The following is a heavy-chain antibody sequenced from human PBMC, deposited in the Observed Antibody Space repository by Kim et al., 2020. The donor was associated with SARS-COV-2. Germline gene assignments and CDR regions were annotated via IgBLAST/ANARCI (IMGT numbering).Heavy chain of an antibody. CDR2: INPSGGST. Sequence: ASVKVSCKASGYTFTSYYMHWVRQAPGQGLEWMGIINPSGGSTSYAQKFQGRVTMTRDTSTSTVYMELSSLRSEDTAVYYCARTTSGRGVVIVPFDYWGQGTLVTVSS. D-gene: IGHD3-3*01. CDR3: ARTTSGRGVVIVPFDY. V-gene: IGHV1-46*01. CDR1: GYTFTSYY. J-gene: IGHJ4*02.